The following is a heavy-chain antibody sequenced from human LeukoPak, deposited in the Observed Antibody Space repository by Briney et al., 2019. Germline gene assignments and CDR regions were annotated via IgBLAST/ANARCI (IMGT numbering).Heavy chain of an antibody. V-gene: IGHV4-59*01. CDR1: GGSISSYY. CDR3: AGVVIEYYYYYGMDV. CDR2: IYYSGST. D-gene: IGHD3-22*01. Sequence: SETLSLTCTVSGGSISSYYWSWIRQPPGKELEWIGYIYYSGSTSYNPSLKSRVTISVDTSKNHFSLKLTSVTAADTAVYYCAGVVIEYYYYYGMDVWGQGTTVTVSS. J-gene: IGHJ6*02.